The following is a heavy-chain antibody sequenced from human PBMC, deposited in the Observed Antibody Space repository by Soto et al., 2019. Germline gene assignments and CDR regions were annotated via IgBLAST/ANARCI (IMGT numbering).Heavy chain of an antibody. CDR2: IIPIFGTA. Sequence: SVKVSCKASGGTFSSYAISWVRQAPGQGLEWMGGIIPIFGTANYAQKFQGRVTITADESTSTAYMELSSLRSEDTAVYYCARTNFGPYWFDPWGQGTLVTVSS. CDR1: GGTFSSYA. V-gene: IGHV1-69*13. J-gene: IGHJ5*02. CDR3: ARTNFGPYWFDP. D-gene: IGHD3-3*01.